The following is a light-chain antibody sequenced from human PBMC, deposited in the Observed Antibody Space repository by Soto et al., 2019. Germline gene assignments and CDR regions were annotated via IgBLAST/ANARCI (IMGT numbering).Light chain of an antibody. CDR3: NSYAGQIISFL. J-gene: IGLJ1*01. CDR1: SSDVGAYKY. V-gene: IGLV2-14*01. CDR2: EVS. Sequence: QSALTQPASVSGSPGQSVTISCTGTSSDVGAYKYVSWYQQHPGKAPKLMIYEVSNRPSGVSNRFSGSKSGNTASLTISGLQADDEADYYCNSYAGQIISFLFGNGTKVTV.